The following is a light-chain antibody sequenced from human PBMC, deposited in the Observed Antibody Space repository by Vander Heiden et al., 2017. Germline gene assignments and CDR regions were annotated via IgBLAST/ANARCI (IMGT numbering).Light chain of an antibody. V-gene: IGKV1-33*01. CDR2: DAS. CDR1: QDISNY. J-gene: IGKJ2*01. Sequence: DIQMTQSPLSLPASEGDRVNITCQASQDISNYLNWYQQNQGKATKRLIYDASNFETGVPSRFSGSGPGTDFSFAISRLHPEGIATYYCQQYDNLPPYTFGQGTRLEIK. CDR3: QQYDNLPPYT.